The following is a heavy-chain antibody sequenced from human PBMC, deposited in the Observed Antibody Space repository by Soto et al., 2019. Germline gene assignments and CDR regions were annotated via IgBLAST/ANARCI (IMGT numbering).Heavy chain of an antibody. CDR2: ISSSSSYI. J-gene: IGHJ4*02. V-gene: IGHV3-21*01. CDR3: ARARSYYYDSPAYYFDC. D-gene: IGHD3-22*01. CDR1: GFTFSSYS. Sequence: GGSLRLSCAASGFTFSSYSMNWVRQAPGKGLEWVSSISSSSSYIYYADSVKGRFTISRDNAKNSLYLQMNSLRAEDTAVYYCARARSYYYDSPAYYFDCWGQGTLVTVSS.